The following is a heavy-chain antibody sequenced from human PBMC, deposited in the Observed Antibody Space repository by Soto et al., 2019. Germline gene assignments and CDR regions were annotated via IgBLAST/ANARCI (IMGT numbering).Heavy chain of an antibody. CDR3: ARVHSSSYHYFYY. V-gene: IGHV3-66*01. J-gene: IGHJ4*02. Sequence: LRLSCAASGFTVSSYHMSWVRQAPGKGLEWVSIIYSAGSADFADSVKGRFTISRDNSKNTLYLQMSSLRAEDTAVYYCARVHSSSYHYFYYCGQGTLVTVSA. CDR1: GFTVSSYH. CDR2: IYSAGSA. D-gene: IGHD6-13*01.